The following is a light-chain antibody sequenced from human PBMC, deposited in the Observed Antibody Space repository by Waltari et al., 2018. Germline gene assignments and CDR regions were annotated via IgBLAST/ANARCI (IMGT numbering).Light chain of an antibody. CDR1: RSVLYSSNNKNF. J-gene: IGKJ4*01. CDR2: WAS. Sequence: DIVMTQSPDSLAVSLGERATINCKSSRSVLYSSNNKNFLAWYQQKPGQPPKLLIYWASTRVSGVPDRFSGSGSGADFTLTISSLQAEDVAVYYCQQYYNSPLTFGGGTKVEIK. V-gene: IGKV4-1*01. CDR3: QQYYNSPLT.